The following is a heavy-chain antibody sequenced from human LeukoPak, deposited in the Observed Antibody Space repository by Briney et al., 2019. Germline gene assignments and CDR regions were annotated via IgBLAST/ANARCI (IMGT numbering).Heavy chain of an antibody. CDR1: EFPFNGYW. Sequence: GGSLSLSCASSEFPFNGYWMNWVRQAPGKGPEWVANINQDGSEKHYVDSVKGRFTISRDNAKNSLFLQVNSLRVEDTAVFYCARDGFVGAADYWGQGTLVTVSS. V-gene: IGHV3-7*01. CDR3: ARDGFVGAADY. CDR2: INQDGSEK. J-gene: IGHJ4*02. D-gene: IGHD6-13*01.